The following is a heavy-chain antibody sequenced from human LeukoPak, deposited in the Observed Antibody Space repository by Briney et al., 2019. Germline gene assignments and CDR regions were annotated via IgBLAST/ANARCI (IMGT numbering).Heavy chain of an antibody. CDR1: GYSISSGKY. Sequence: PSETLSLTCSVSGYSISSGKYWAWIRQTPGKGLEWIGSIYESGSTYYTPSPKSRVTMSVDTSKIQFSLSLTSATAADTAVYFCARGPGISGDHIYPDYWGQGIQVTVSS. J-gene: IGHJ4*02. D-gene: IGHD2-21*01. CDR3: ARGPGISGDHIYPDY. V-gene: IGHV4-38-2*02. CDR2: IYESGST.